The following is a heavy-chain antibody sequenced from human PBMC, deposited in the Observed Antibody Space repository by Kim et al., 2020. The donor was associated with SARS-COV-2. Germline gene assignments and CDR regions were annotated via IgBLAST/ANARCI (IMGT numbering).Heavy chain of an antibody. V-gene: IGHV3-21*01. CDR1: GFTFSSYS. CDR2: ISSSSSYI. CDR3: ARETDDSSGYYLLGGGGDY. D-gene: IGHD3-22*01. Sequence: GGSLRLSCAASGFTFSSYSMNWVRQAPGKGLEWVSSISSSSSYIYYADSVKGRFTISRDNAKNSLYLQMNSLRAEDTAVYYCARETDDSSGYYLLGGGGDYRGQGTLVTVSS. J-gene: IGHJ4*02.